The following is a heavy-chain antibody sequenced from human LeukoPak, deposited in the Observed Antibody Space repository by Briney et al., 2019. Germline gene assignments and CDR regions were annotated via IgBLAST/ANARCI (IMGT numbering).Heavy chain of an antibody. CDR3: ARGVGGVREGFDI. CDR1: GGSVSSESYH. J-gene: IGHJ3*02. V-gene: IGHV4-61*01. Sequence: SETLSLTCTVSGGSVSSESYHWSWIRQPPGKGLEWIAYIFNSGSSNYNPSLKSQVTISVGTSKNQFSLKLNSVTAADTAQYHCARGVGGVREGFDIWGQGTMVTVSS. D-gene: IGHD3-16*01. CDR2: IFNSGSS.